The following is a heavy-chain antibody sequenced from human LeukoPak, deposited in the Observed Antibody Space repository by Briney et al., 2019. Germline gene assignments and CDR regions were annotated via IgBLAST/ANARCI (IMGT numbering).Heavy chain of an antibody. CDR1: GFTFSDYY. Sequence: GGSLRLSCAASGFTFSDYYMSWIRQAPGKGLEWVSYISSSGSTIYYADSVKGRFTISRDNAENSLYLQMNSLRAEDTAVYYCARTSEWLQFRLFFDYWGQGTLVTVSS. CDR2: ISSSGSTI. CDR3: ARTSEWLQFRLFFDY. J-gene: IGHJ4*02. D-gene: IGHD5-24*01. V-gene: IGHV3-11*01.